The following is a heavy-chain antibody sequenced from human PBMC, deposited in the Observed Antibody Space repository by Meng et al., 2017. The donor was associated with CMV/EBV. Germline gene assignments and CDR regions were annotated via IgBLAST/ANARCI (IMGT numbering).Heavy chain of an antibody. J-gene: IGHJ5*02. CDR3: ARGPSSYSSSWYRWFDP. D-gene: IGHD6-13*01. CDR1: GFTFSSYS. CDR2: ISSSSSYI. Sequence: GESLKISCAASGFTFSSYSMNWVRQAPGKGLEWVSSISSSSSYICYADSVKGRFTISRDNAKNSLYLQMNSLRAEDTAVYYCARGPSSYSSSWYRWFDPWGQGTLVTVSS. V-gene: IGHV3-21*01.